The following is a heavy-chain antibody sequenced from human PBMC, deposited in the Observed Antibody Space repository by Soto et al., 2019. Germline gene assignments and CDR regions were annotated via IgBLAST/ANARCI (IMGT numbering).Heavy chain of an antibody. CDR1: GFTFSSYG. V-gene: IGHV3-74*01. CDR2: INSDGSST. J-gene: IGHJ4*02. D-gene: IGHD2-15*01. CDR3: VRTSLVVAAATREDY. Sequence: EVQLVESGGGLVQPGGSLRLSCAASGFTFSSYGMHWVRQAPGKGLVWVSRINSDGSSTSYADSVKGRFTISRDKAKNTLYLQMSSLRAEDTAVYYCVRTSLVVAAATREDYWGQGTLVTVSS.